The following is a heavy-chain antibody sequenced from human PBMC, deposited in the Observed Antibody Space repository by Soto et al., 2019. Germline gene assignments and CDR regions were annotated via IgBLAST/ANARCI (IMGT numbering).Heavy chain of an antibody. CDR3: ARGWLKGGWFDP. D-gene: IGHD5-12*01. CDR2: INHSGST. V-gene: IGHV4-34*01. J-gene: IGHJ5*02. CDR1: GGSFSGYY. Sequence: TLSLTCAVYGGSFSGYYWSWIRQPPGKGLEWIGEINHSGSTNYNPSLKSRVTISVDTSKNQFSLKLSSVTSADTAVYYCARGWLKGGWFDPWGQGTLVTVSS.